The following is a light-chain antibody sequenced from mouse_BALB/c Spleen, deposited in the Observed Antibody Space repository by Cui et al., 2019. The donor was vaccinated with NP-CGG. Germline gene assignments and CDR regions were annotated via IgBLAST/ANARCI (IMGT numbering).Light chain of an antibody. CDR1: TGAVTTSNY. CDR3: ALWYSNHWV. Sequence: QAVVTPESCLTTSPGETVTLTCRSSTGAVTTSNYANWVQEKPDHLFTGLIGGTNNRAPGVPARFSGSLIGDKAALTITGAQTEDEAIYFCALWYSNHWVFGGGTKLTVL. J-gene: IGLJ1*01. CDR2: GTN. V-gene: IGLV1*01.